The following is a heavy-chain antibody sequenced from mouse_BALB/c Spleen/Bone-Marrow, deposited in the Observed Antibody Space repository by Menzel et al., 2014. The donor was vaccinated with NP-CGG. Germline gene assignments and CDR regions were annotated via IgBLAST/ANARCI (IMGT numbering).Heavy chain of an antibody. CDR3: ARYWDAY. D-gene: IGHD4-1*01. V-gene: IGHV1-7*01. J-gene: IGHJ3*01. CDR1: GYTFTNYW. CDR2: IDPNTYYT. Sequence: VQLQQSRAELAKPGASVKMSCKASGYTFTNYWMHWVKQRPGQGLEWIGYIDPNTYYTRYSQKFKDKATLTADKSSSTAYLQLSSLTSEDSAVYYCARYWDAYWGQGTLATVSA.